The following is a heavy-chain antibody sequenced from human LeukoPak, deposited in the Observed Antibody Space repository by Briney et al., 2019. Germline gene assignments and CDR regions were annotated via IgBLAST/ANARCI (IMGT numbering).Heavy chain of an antibody. D-gene: IGHD5-24*01. V-gene: IGHV3-53*01. CDR1: GFTVSSSY. CDR3: ARASGGYNSGPFDY. CDR2: IYSGGST. Sequence: GGSLRLSCAASGFTVSSSYISWVRQPPGKGLEWVSVIYSGGSTYYADSVKGRFTISRDNSKNTLYLQMNSLRAEDTAVYYCARASGGYNSGPFDYWGQGTLVTVSS. J-gene: IGHJ4*02.